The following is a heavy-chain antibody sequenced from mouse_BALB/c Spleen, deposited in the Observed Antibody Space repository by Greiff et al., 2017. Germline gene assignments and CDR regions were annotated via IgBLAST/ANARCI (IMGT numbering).Heavy chain of an antibody. Sequence: VQLQQSGAELVRPGTSVKISCKASGYTFTNYWLGWVKQRPGHGLEWIGDIYPGGGYTNYNEKFKGKATLTADTSSSTAYMQLSSLTSEDSAVYFCAREGPLFYFDYWGQGTTLTVSS. CDR1: GYTFTNYW. CDR3: AREGPLFYFDY. D-gene: IGHD3-3*01. V-gene: IGHV1-63*02. J-gene: IGHJ2*01. CDR2: IYPGGGYT.